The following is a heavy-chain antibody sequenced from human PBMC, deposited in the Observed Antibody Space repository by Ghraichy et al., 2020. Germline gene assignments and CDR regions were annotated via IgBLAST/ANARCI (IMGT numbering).Heavy chain of an antibody. Sequence: PETLSLTCAVYGGSFSGYYWSWIRQPPGKGLEWIGEINHSGSTNYNPSLKSRVTISVDTSKNQFSLKLSSVTAADTAVYYCAREGKDTAMGDWGQGTLVTVSS. V-gene: IGHV4-34*01. D-gene: IGHD5-18*01. J-gene: IGHJ4*02. CDR3: AREGKDTAMGD. CDR1: GGSFSGYY. CDR2: INHSGST.